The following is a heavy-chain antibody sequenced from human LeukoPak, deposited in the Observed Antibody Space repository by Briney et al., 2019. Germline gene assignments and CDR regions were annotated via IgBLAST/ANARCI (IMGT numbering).Heavy chain of an antibody. D-gene: IGHD3-3*01. CDR1: GFAFSTYA. CDR2: ISNDGSRK. V-gene: IGHV3-30*04. CDR3: ARDRAWNYFDY. Sequence: GGSLRLSCAASGFAFSTYAMHWVRQAPGKGLEGVAVISNDGSRKYYAHSVEGRFTISRDNSKNTLYLQMDSLRAEDTAVYYCARDRAWNYFDYWGQGTLVTVSS. J-gene: IGHJ4*02.